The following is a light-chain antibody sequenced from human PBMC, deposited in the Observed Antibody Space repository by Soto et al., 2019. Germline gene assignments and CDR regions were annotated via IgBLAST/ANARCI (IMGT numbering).Light chain of an antibody. V-gene: IGKV3-20*01. CDR2: GAS. CDR3: QEYDSSPPKYT. CDR1: QSVTSSY. Sequence: EIVLTQSPGTLSLSPGERATLSCRASQSVTSSYLAWYQQKPGQAHRLLIYGASNRATGIPDRFSGSGSGTGCTLTISRLEPENFAVYYCQEYDSSPPKYTCGQVT. J-gene: IGKJ2*01.